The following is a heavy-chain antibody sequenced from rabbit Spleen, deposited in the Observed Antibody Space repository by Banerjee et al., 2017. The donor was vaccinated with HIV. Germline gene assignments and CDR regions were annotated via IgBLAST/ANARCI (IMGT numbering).Heavy chain of an antibody. Sequence: QEQLEESGGDLVKPEGSLTLTCTASGFSFSSSYYMCWVRQAPGKGLEWIACIWTGGSGSTYYASWAKGRFTVSKTTSTTVTLQLTSLTAADTATYFCARWASSDGYFDLWGPGTLVTVS. V-gene: IGHV1S45*01. D-gene: IGHD1-1*01. J-gene: IGHJ4*01. CDR3: ARWASSDGYFDL. CDR2: IWTGGSGST. CDR1: GFSFSSSYY.